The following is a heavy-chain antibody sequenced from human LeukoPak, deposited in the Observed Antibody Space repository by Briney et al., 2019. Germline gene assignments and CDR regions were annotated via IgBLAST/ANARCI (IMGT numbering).Heavy chain of an antibody. CDR3: AKVAKGYYYYYYMDV. CDR2: INSDGSST. Sequence: GGSLRLSCAASGFTFSSYWMHWVRQAPGKGLVWISRINSDGSSTSYADSVKGRFTISRDNAKNSLYLQMNSLRAEDMALYYCAKVAKGYYYYYYMDVWGKGTTVTVSS. V-gene: IGHV3-74*01. CDR1: GFTFSSYW. J-gene: IGHJ6*03.